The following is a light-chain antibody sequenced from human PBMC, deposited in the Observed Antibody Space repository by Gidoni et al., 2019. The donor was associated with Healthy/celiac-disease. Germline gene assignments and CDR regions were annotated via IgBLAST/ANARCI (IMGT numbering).Light chain of an antibody. CDR3: LLAYSGAHGG. CDR1: TGAVTSGHY. V-gene: IGLV7-46*01. CDR2: DTS. Sequence: QAVVTQEPSLTVSPGGTVTLTCGSSTGAVTSGHYPYWFQQKPGQAPRTLIYDTSNKHSWTPARFSGSLLGGKAALTLSGAQPEDEAEYYGLLAYSGAHGGFGGGTKLTVL. J-gene: IGLJ2*01.